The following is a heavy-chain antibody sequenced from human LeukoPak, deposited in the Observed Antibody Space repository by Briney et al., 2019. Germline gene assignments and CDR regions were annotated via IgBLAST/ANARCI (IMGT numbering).Heavy chain of an antibody. D-gene: IGHD2-15*01. CDR1: GDSINSRYYY. CDR3: ARADAISCYGGCYFDY. J-gene: IGHJ4*02. CDR2: ISSSGNT. Sequence: PSETLSLACTVSGDSINSRYYYWGWIRQSPGKGLEWIGRISSSGNTYYNPSLKRPVTISLDTSKQQFSLNLSPVTAADTAMYFCARADAISCYGGCYFDYWGQGTLITVSS. V-gene: IGHV4-39*07.